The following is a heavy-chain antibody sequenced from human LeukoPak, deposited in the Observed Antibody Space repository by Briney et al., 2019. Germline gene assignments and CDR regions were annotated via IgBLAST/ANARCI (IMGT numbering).Heavy chain of an antibody. CDR2: LYYDGRT. CDR3: ARRAGGWAVNWFAP. D-gene: IGHD6-19*01. V-gene: IGHV4-39*02. Sequence: SETLSLTCSVSGGSLTSSTYYWGWFRQPPGKGLEWIASLYYDGRTFYSPSLRSRVTMSGDTSKNHFSLKLSSVTAADTAVYYCARRAGGWAVNWFAPWGQGALVTVSS. CDR1: GGSLTSSTYY. J-gene: IGHJ5*02.